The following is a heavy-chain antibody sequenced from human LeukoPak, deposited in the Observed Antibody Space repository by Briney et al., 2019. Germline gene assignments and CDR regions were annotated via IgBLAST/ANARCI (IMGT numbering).Heavy chain of an antibody. Sequence: ASVTVSFKASGYPFTGYHVHWVRQAPGQGLEWMGRISTDSGDADIAQKFQGRVTMTRDTSISTAYMELSRLTSDDSAVYYCAGLGSTVKGRIDPWGQGTSVTVSS. CDR3: AGLGSTVKGRIDP. V-gene: IGHV1-2*02. CDR2: ISTDSGDA. J-gene: IGHJ5*02. CDR1: GYPFTGYH. D-gene: IGHD5/OR15-5a*01.